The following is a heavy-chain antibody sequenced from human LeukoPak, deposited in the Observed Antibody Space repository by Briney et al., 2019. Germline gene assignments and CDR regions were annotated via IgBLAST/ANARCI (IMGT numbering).Heavy chain of an antibody. J-gene: IGHJ4*02. D-gene: IGHD3-16*01. CDR3: ARGIGGELDY. V-gene: IGHV4-59*01. CDR2: IYSSGST. Sequence: SETLSLTCTVSGGSISSYYWSWIRQPPGKGLEWIGYIYSSGSTNYNPSLKSRVTISVDTSKNQFSLKLSSVTAADTAVYYCARGIGGELDYWGQGTLVTVSS. CDR1: GGSISSYY.